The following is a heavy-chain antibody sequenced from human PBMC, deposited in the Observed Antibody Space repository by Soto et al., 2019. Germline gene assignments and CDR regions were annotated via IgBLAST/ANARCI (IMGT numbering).Heavy chain of an antibody. D-gene: IGHD6-19*01. CDR2: ISSSSSTI. CDR3: ARDLRAVAGTGAFDWFDP. J-gene: IGHJ5*02. Sequence: PGGSLRLSCAAPGFTFSSYSMNWVRQAPGKGLEWVSYISSSSSTIYYADSVKGRFTISRDNAKNSLYLQMNSLRDEDTAVYYCARDLRAVAGTGAFDWFDPWGQGTLVTVSS. CDR1: GFTFSSYS. V-gene: IGHV3-48*02.